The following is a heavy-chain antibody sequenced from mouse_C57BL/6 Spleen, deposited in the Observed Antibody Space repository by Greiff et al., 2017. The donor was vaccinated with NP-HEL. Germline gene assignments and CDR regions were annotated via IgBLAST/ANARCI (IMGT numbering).Heavy chain of an antibody. V-gene: IGHV1-72*01. CDR3: ARGREIYYYGSSYFDY. D-gene: IGHD1-1*01. J-gene: IGHJ2*01. CDR2: IDPNSGGT. Sequence: VQLQHPGAELVKPGASVKLSCKASGYTFTSYWMHWVKQRPGRGLEWIGRIDPNSGGTKYNEKFKSKATLTVDKPSSTAYMQLSSLTSEDSAVYYCARGREIYYYGSSYFDYWGQGTTLTVSS. CDR1: GYTFTSYW.